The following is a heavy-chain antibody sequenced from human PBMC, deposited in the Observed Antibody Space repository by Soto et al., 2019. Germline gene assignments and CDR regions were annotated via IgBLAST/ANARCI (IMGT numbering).Heavy chain of an antibody. CDR1: GGSISSGGYY. CDR3: ARVEYGGPDY. D-gene: IGHD3-16*01. Sequence: LSETLSLTCTVSGGSISSGGYYWSWIRQHPGKGLEWIGYIYYSGSTYYNPSLKSRVTISVDTSKNQFSLKLSSVTAADTAVYYCARVEYGGPDYWGQGTLVTVSS. V-gene: IGHV4-31*03. J-gene: IGHJ4*02. CDR2: IYYSGST.